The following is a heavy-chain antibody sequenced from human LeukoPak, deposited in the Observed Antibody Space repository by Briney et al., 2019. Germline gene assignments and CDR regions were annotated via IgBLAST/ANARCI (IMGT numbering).Heavy chain of an antibody. CDR1: GFTFSTYS. D-gene: IGHD5-12*01. J-gene: IGHJ4*02. CDR2: ISSSSNYI. V-gene: IGHV3-21*01. Sequence: SGGSLRLSCAASGFTFSTYSMNWVRQAPGKGLEWVSSISSSSNYIYYADSVKGRFTISRDNAKNSLYLQMNSLRAEDTAVYYCARAGSGYDADYWGQGILVTVSS. CDR3: ARAGSGYDADY.